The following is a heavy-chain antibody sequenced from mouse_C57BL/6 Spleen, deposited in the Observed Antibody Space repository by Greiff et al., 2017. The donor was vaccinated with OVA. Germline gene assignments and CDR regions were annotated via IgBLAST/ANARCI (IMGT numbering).Heavy chain of an antibody. CDR3: ASSGRGYFDY. Sequence: VKLVESGPGLVQPSQSLSITCTVSGFSLTSYGVHWVRQSPGKGLEWLGVIWSGGSTDYNAAFISRLSIRKDNSTSQVFFKMNSLQADYTAIYYCASSGRGYFDYWGQGTTLTVSS. J-gene: IGHJ2*01. D-gene: IGHD3-1*01. CDR2: IWSGGST. CDR1: GFSLTSYG. V-gene: IGHV2-2*01.